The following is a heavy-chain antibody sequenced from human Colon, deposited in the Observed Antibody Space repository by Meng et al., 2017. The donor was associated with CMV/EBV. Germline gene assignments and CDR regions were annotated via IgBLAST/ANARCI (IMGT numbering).Heavy chain of an antibody. V-gene: IGHV3-21*01. CDR1: GFTFSRYS. CDR2: ISSSGNYI. CDR3: ARATFIRITPFGVVSEEGHDYTFDM. J-gene: IGHJ3*02. Sequence: GESLKISCAASGFTFSRYSMNWVRRAPGKGLEWVSSISSSGNYIYYAASVKGRFTISRDNAKNSLYLHMNSLRVDDSAVYYCARATFIRITPFGVVSEEGHDYTFDMWGQGTMVTVSS. D-gene: IGHD3-3*01.